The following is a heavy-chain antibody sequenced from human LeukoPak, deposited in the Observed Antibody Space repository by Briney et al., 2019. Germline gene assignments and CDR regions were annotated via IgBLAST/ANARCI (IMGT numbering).Heavy chain of an antibody. CDR3: RAATKYLDYYYDY. J-gene: IGHJ4*02. CDR1: GLTFITFG. V-gene: IGHV3-30*03. D-gene: IGHD3-22*01. Sequence: GGSLRLSCAATGLTFITFGMHWVRQAPGKGLEWVAVISFDGSNKYYADSVKGRFTISRDNSKDTLYLQMSSLTIEDTAVYYCRAATKYLDYYYDYWGQGTLVTVSS. CDR2: ISFDGSNK.